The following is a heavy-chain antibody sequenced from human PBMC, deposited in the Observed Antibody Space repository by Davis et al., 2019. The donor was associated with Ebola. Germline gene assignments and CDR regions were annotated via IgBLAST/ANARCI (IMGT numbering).Heavy chain of an antibody. V-gene: IGHV4-59*12. Sequence: SETLSLTCAVYGGSFSGYYWSWIRQPPGKGLEWIGYIYYSGSTNYNPSPKSRVTISVDTSKNQFSLKLSSVTAADTAVYYCARRSVGGNGWFDPWGQGTLVTVSS. J-gene: IGHJ5*02. CDR2: IYYSGST. D-gene: IGHD2-8*01. CDR1: GGSFSGYY. CDR3: ARRSVGGNGWFDP.